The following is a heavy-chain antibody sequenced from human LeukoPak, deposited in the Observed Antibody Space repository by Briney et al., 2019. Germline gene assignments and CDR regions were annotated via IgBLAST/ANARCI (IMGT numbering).Heavy chain of an antibody. CDR3: ARGGEGVPYYYYYYMDV. CDR2: INPNSGGT. Sequence: ASVKVSCKASGYTFTSYDINWVRQAPGQGLEWMGWINPNSGGTNYAQKFQGRVTMTRDTSISTAYMELSRLRSDDTAVYYCARGGEGVPYYYYYYMDVWGKGTTVTVSS. J-gene: IGHJ6*03. V-gene: IGHV1-2*02. CDR1: GYTFTSYD.